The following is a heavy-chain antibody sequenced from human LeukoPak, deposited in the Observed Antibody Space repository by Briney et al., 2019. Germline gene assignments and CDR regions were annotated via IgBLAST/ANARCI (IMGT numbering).Heavy chain of an antibody. V-gene: IGHV1-69*13. CDR2: IIPIFGTA. CDR3: ARRTKFDWLSTGNWFDP. CDR1: GGTFSSYA. D-gene: IGHD3-9*01. J-gene: IGHJ5*02. Sequence: ASVKVSCKASGGTFSSYAISWVRQAPGQGLEWMGGIIPIFGTANYAQKFQGRVTITADESTGTAYMELSSLRSEDTAVYYCARRTKFDWLSTGNWFDPWGQGTLVTVSS.